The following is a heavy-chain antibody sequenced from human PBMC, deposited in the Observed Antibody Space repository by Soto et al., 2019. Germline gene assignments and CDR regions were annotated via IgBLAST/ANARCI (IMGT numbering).Heavy chain of an antibody. CDR3: ARTPDI. CDR2: IYHSGST. CDR1: RGSLPGGGYS. J-gene: IGHJ3*02. Sequence: SATLSLTFALSRGSLPGGGYSWSWIRQPPGKGLEWIGYIYHSGSTYYNPSLKSRVTISVDRSKNQFSLKLSSVTAADTAVYYCARTPDIWCQGTMVT. V-gene: IGHV4-30-2*01.